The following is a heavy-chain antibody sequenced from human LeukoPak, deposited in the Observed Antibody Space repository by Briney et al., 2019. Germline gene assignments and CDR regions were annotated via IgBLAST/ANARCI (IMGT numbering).Heavy chain of an antibody. J-gene: IGHJ4*02. CDR3: ARGEYGSGSYHIDY. D-gene: IGHD3-10*01. CDR1: GFTFSSYG. Sequence: GGSLRLSCAASGFTFSSYGMHWVRQAPGKGLEWVAFIRYDGSNKYYADSVKGRFTISRDNAKNSLYLQLNSLRAEDTAVYYCARGEYGSGSYHIDYWGQGTLVTVSS. V-gene: IGHV3-30*02. CDR2: IRYDGSNK.